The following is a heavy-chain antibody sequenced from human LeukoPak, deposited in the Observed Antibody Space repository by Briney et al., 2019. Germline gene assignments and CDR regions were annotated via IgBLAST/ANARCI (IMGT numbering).Heavy chain of an antibody. CDR3: ARYGLAATSVLCFQY. CDR1: GYIFTDYY. V-gene: IGHV1-46*01. J-gene: IGHJ1*01. D-gene: IGHD6-19*01. CDR2: INPSGGST. Sequence: ASVKVSCKASGYIFTDYYIHWVRQAPGQGLEWMGLINPSGGSTTYAQKFQGRVTVTRDTSTSTVYMELSSLRSEDTAVYYCARYGLAATSVLCFQYWGQGTLVTVSS.